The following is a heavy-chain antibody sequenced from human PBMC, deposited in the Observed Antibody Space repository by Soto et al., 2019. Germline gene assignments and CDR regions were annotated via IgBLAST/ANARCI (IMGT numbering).Heavy chain of an antibody. CDR2: ISSSSSTI. J-gene: IGHJ4*02. CDR3: ARDRYYYDSSGYPYFDY. CDR1: GFTFSSYS. D-gene: IGHD3-22*01. V-gene: IGHV3-48*02. Sequence: TGGSLRLSCAASGFTFSSYSMNWVRQAPGKGLEWVSYISSSSSTIYYADSVKGRFTISRDNAKNSLYLQMNSLRDEDMAVYYCARDRYYYDSSGYPYFDYWGQGTLVTVSS.